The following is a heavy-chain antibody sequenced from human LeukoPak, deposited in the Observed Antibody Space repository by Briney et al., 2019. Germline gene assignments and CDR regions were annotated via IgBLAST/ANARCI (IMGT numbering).Heavy chain of an antibody. Sequence: PGGSLRLSCAASGFTVSSNYMSWVRQAPGKGLEWVSVIYSGGSTYYADSVKGRFTISRHNSKNTLYLQMNSLRAEDTAVYYCAKDRVSGWTGWFDPWGQGTLVTVSS. CDR1: GFTVSSNY. D-gene: IGHD6-19*01. J-gene: IGHJ5*02. CDR2: IYSGGST. V-gene: IGHV3-53*01. CDR3: AKDRVSGWTGWFDP.